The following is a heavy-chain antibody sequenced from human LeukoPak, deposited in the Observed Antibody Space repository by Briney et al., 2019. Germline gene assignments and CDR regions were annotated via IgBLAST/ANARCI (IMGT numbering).Heavy chain of an antibody. CDR1: GFTFSSYG. D-gene: IGHD3-16*01. J-gene: IGHJ4*02. CDR3: AKDGSIVYSYTYLDY. CDR2: ISGSGDRT. Sequence: PGGSLRLSCAASGFTFSSYGMSWVRQAPGRGLEWVSSISGSGDRTHHADPVKGRFTISRDNSKNTLYLQMNSLRVEDTAVYYCAKDGSIVYSYTYLDYWGQGTLVTVSS. V-gene: IGHV3-23*01.